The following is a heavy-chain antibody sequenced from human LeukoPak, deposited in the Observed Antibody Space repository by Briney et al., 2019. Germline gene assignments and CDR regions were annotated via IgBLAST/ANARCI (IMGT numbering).Heavy chain of an antibody. Sequence: PGGSLRLSCAASGFTFSSYAMSWVRQPPGKGLEWVSAISGSGGTTYYADSVKGRFTISRDNSKNTLYLQMNSLRAEDTAVYYCAREGGGYDYVWGSFFPSDYWGQGTLVTVSS. CDR1: GFTFSSYA. J-gene: IGHJ4*02. V-gene: IGHV3-23*01. D-gene: IGHD3-16*01. CDR2: ISGSGGTT. CDR3: AREGGGYDYVWGSFFPSDY.